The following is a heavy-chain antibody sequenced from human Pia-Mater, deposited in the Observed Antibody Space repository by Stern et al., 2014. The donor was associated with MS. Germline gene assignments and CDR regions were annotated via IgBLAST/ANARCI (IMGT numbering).Heavy chain of an antibody. CDR2: IYWDDEK. CDR1: GFSLSTSGAG. D-gene: IGHD6-6*01. Sequence: QVTLKESGPTLVKPTQTLTLTCTFSGFSLSTSGAGVTWIRQPPGKALERLAGIYWDDEKRYSTSLKTRLTIQRDSSKSQVVHTMTSMYPVDTATYYCAHLFSDASSSWFDPWGQGTLVTVSS. CDR3: AHLFSDASSSWFDP. J-gene: IGHJ5*02. V-gene: IGHV2-5*02.